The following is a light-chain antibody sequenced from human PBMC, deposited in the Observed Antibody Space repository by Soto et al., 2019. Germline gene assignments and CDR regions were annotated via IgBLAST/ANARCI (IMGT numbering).Light chain of an antibody. CDR1: NSDVGGYNY. J-gene: IGLJ3*02. CDR3: RSYSSSNTWV. V-gene: IGLV2-14*01. Sequence: QSALTQPASVSGSPGQSITISCTGTNSDVGGYNYVSWYQQHPDKAPKLMIYEVKYRPSGVSNRFSGSKSGNTASLTISGLQAEDEADYYCRSYSSSNTWVFGGGTKLTVL. CDR2: EVK.